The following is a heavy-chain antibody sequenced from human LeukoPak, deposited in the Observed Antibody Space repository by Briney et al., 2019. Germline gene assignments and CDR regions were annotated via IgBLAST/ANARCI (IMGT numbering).Heavy chain of an antibody. CDR3: AIVHYDIFTGYSYFDY. CDR1: GYTFTSYG. CDR2: ISAYNDNT. V-gene: IGHV1-18*01. D-gene: IGHD3-9*01. Sequence: GASVKVSCKASGYTFTSYGISWVRQAPGQGLEWMGWISAYNDNTNYAQKLQGRVTMTTDTSTSTAYMERRSLRSDDTAVYYCAIVHYDIFTGYSYFDYWGQGTLVTVSS. J-gene: IGHJ4*02.